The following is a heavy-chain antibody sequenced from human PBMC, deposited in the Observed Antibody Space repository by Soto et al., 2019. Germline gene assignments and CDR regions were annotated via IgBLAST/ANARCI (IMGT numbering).Heavy chain of an antibody. CDR2: MNPNSGNT. V-gene: IGHV1-8*01. J-gene: IGHJ6*03. CDR3: ARVRQLVGYFYYYMDV. D-gene: IGHD6-6*01. CDR1: GYTFTSYD. Sequence: ASVKVSCKASGYTFTSYDINWVRQATGQGLEWMGWMNPNSGNTGYAQKFQGRVTMTEDTSTDTAYMELRGLRSDDTAVYYCARVRQLVGYFYYYMDVWGKGTTVTVSS.